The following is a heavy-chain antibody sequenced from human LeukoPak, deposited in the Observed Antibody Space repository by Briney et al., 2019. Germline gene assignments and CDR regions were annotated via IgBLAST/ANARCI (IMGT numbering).Heavy chain of an antibody. CDR1: GGTFISYA. V-gene: IGHV1-69*05. CDR2: IIPIFGTA. CDR3: ARYGNYDILTGFQATYYFDY. D-gene: IGHD3-9*01. J-gene: IGHJ4*02. Sequence: GSSVKVSFKASGGTFISYAISWVRQAPGQGLEWMGRIIPIFGTANYAQKFQGRVTITTDESTSTAYMELSSLRSEDTAVYYCARYGNYDILTGFQATYYFDYWGQGTLVTVSS.